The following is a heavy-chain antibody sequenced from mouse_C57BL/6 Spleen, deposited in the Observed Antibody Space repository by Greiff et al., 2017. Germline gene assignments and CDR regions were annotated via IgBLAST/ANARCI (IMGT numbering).Heavy chain of an antibody. CDR1: GYTFTDYA. CDR2: ISTYYGDA. Sequence: QVQLQQSGPELVRPGVSVKLSCKGSGYTFTDYAMHWVKQSPAKSLEWIGVISTYYGDASYNKNFKDNATMTVDKSSSTAYMELARLTSEDAAVYYCARRVHLSVGYWGQGTTLTVSS. V-gene: IGHV1-67*01. J-gene: IGHJ2*01. D-gene: IGHD1-1*01. CDR3: ARRVHLSVGY.